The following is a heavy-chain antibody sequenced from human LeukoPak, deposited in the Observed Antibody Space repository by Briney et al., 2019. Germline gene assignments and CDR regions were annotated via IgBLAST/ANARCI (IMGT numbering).Heavy chain of an antibody. D-gene: IGHD4/OR15-4a*01. CDR2: MYYSGSA. Sequence: SQTLSLTCTVSGGSISSSSYYWGWIRQPPGKGLEWIGSMYYSGSAYYNPSLKSRVTISIDTSKNQFSLKLSSVTAADTAVYFCARRTIQAGTPFDYWGQGTLVTVSS. J-gene: IGHJ4*02. V-gene: IGHV4-39*01. CDR1: GGSISSSSYY. CDR3: ARRTIQAGTPFDY.